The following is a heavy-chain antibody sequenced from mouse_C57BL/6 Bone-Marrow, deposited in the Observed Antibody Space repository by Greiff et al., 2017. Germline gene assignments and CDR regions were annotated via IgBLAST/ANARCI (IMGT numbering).Heavy chain of an antibody. J-gene: IGHJ3*01. CDR2: IDPSDSST. D-gene: IGHD2-4*01. V-gene: IGHV1-69*01. CDR3: ARPIYYDYDGHTAY. Sequence: VQLVESGPELVKPGASVKLSCKASGYTFTSYWMHWVKQRPGQGLEWIGEIDPSDSSTNYNQKFKGKSTLTVDKSSSTAYMQLSSLTSEDSAVYYCARPIYYDYDGHTAYWGQGTLVTVSA. CDR1: GYTFTSYW.